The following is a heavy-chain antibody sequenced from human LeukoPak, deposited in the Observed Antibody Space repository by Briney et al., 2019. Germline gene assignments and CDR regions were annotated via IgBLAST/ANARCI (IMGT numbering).Heavy chain of an antibody. CDR3: AKPTAGYSSGRYPGWPVDY. J-gene: IGHJ4*02. D-gene: IGHD6-19*01. V-gene: IGHV3-23*01. CDR2: ISGSGGST. CDR1: GFTFGSYA. Sequence: GGSLRLSCAASGFTFGSYAMYWVRQAPGKGLEWVSGISGSGGSTFYADPVKGRLTISRDNSENTVQLQMHSLRAADTAVYYCAKPTAGYSSGRYPGWPVDYWGQGTLVTVSS.